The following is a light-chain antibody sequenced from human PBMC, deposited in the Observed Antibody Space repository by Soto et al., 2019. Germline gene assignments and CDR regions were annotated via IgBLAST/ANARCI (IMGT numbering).Light chain of an antibody. CDR3: QSYDSSLSSWV. Sequence: QSVLTQPPSVSAAPGQRVTISCTGSSSNIGAGFDVHWYQQLPGTAPRLLIFANVNRPSGVPDRFSGSKSGTSASLAITGLQADDEADYYCQSYDSSLSSWVFGGGTKLTVL. V-gene: IGLV1-40*01. CDR1: SSNIGAGFD. J-gene: IGLJ3*02. CDR2: ANV.